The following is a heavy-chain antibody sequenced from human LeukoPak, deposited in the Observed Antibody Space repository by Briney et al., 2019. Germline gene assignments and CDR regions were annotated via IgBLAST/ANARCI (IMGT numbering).Heavy chain of an antibody. CDR2: ISWDSGSV. CDR3: VKEPTERYYIDY. CDR1: GFTFDNYA. Sequence: PGGSLRLSCAASGFTFDNYAMHWVRQAPGKGLEWVSGISWDSGSVENADSVKGRFIISRDNAKSSLFLQMSSLRAEDTALYYCVKEPTERYYIDYWGQGTLVTVSS. V-gene: IGHV3-9*01. D-gene: IGHD1-1*01. J-gene: IGHJ4*02.